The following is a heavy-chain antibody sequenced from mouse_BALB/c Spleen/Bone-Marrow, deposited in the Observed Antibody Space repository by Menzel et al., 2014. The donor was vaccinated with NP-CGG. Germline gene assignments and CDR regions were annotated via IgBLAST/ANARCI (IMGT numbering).Heavy chain of an antibody. D-gene: IGHD1-1*01. CDR2: IDPANGNT. V-gene: IGHV14-3*02. Sequence: EVQRVESGAELVKPGASVKLSCTASGLNIKDTYMHWVKQRPEQGLEWIGRIDPANGNTKYDPKFQGKATITADTSSNTAYLQLSSLTSEDTAVYYCAYGSSYDYFDYWGQGTTLTVSS. J-gene: IGHJ2*01. CDR3: AYGSSYDYFDY. CDR1: GLNIKDTY.